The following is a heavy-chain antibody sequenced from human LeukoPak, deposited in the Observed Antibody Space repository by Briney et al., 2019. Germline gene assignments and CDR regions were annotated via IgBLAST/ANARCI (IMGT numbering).Heavy chain of an antibody. V-gene: IGHV1-69*05. CDR3: ARGASSGSYLNWFDP. CDR1: GGTFSSYA. J-gene: IGHJ5*02. Sequence: SVKVSCKASGGTFSSYAISWGRQAPGQGLEWMGGIIPIFGTANYAQKFQGRVTITTDESTSTAYMELSSLRSEDTAVYYCARGASSGSYLNWFDPWGQGTLVTVSS. CDR2: IIPIFGTA. D-gene: IGHD3-10*01.